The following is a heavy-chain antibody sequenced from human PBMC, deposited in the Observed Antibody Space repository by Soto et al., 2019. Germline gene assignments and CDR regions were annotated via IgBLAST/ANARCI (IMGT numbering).Heavy chain of an antibody. CDR3: ARERGYYGSGSYSPAYYYYGMDV. Sequence: GASVKVFCKASGGTFSSYAISWVRQAPGQGLEWMGGIIPIFGTANYAQKFQGRVTITADESTSTAYMELSSLRSEDTAVYYCARERGYYGSGSYSPAYYYYGMDVWGQGTTVTVSS. CDR1: GGTFSSYA. D-gene: IGHD3-10*01. CDR2: IIPIFGTA. J-gene: IGHJ6*02. V-gene: IGHV1-69*13.